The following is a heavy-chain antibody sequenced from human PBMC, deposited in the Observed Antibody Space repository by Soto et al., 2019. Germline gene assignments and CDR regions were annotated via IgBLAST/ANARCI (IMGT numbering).Heavy chain of an antibody. D-gene: IGHD2-2*01. V-gene: IGHV4-38-2*02. CDR3: ARDKVVVPAARPGAFDI. CDR2: IYHSGST. CDR1: GYSISSGYY. J-gene: IGHJ3*02. Sequence: ETLSLTCAVSGYSISSGYYWGWIRQPPGKGLEWIGSIYHSGSTYYNPSLKSRVTISVDTSKNQFSLKLSSVTAADTAVYYCARDKVVVPAARPGAFDIWGQGTMVTVSS.